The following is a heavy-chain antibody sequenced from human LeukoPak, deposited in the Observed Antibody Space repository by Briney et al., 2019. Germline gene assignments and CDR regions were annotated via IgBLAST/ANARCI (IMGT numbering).Heavy chain of an antibody. CDR3: ASSGNWFDP. D-gene: IGHD3-10*01. J-gene: IGHJ5*02. CDR2: ISGSGGRT. V-gene: IGHV3-23*01. Sequence: GGFLRLSCAASGFTFSTYAMSWVRQAPGKGLEWVSGISGSGGRTYYADSVKGRFTISRDNSKNMLYLQMNTLRAEDTAVYYCASSGNWFDPWGQGTLVTVSS. CDR1: GFTFSTYA.